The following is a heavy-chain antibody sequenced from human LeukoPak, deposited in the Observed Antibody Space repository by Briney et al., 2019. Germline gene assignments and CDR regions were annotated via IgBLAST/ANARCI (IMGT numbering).Heavy chain of an antibody. CDR2: VYKDGKM. Sequence: GGSLRLSCAASGFTVSSTYMSWVRQSPGKGLEWVSVVYKDGKMFYIDSVKGRFAISRDTSKNTVYLQMNNLRAEDTAVYYCASRHCSGGDCYFAGADPFNHWGQGTLVTVSS. CDR3: ASRHCSGGDCYFAGADPFNH. CDR1: GFTVSSTY. V-gene: IGHV3-53*01. D-gene: IGHD2-21*01. J-gene: IGHJ4*02.